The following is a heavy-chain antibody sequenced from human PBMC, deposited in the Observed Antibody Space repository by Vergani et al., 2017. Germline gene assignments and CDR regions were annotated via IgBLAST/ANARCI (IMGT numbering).Heavy chain of an antibody. CDR1: GGTFSSYA. D-gene: IGHD3-9*01. J-gene: IGHJ5*02. CDR2: IIPIFGTA. CDR3: AREGGLRYFDWGSSNWFDP. V-gene: IGHV1-69*01. Sequence: QVQLVQSGAEVKKPGSSVKVSCKASGGTFSSYAISWVRQAPGQGLEWMGGIIPIFGTANYAQKFQGRVTITADESTGTAYMGLSSLRSEDTAVYYCAREGGLRYFDWGSSNWFDPWGQGTLVTVSS.